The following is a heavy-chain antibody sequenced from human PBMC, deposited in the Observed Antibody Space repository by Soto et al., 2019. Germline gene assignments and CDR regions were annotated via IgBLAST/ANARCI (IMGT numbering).Heavy chain of an antibody. CDR2: IYYSGST. CDR3: ARRLASSSKKSAASYYYYMDV. V-gene: IGHV4-39*01. J-gene: IGHJ6*03. Sequence: QLQLKESGPGLVKPSETLSLTCTVSGGSISSSSYYWGWIRQPPGKGLEWIGSIYYSGSTYYNPSLKSRVTISVDTSKNQFSLKLSSVTAADTAVYYCARRLASSSKKSAASYYYYMDVWGKGTTVTVSS. D-gene: IGHD6-13*01. CDR1: GGSISSSSYY.